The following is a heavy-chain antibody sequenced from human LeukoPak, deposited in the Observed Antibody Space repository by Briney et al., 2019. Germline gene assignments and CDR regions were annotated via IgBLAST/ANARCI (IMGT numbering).Heavy chain of an antibody. Sequence: GGSLRLSCAASGFTFSSYAMYWVRQAPGKGLEWVAVISYDGSNKYYADSVKGRFTISRDNSKNTLYLQMNSLRAEDTAVYYCARAEASVYDSSGYYLGYWGQGTLVTVSS. CDR3: ARAEASVYDSSGYYLGY. J-gene: IGHJ4*02. V-gene: IGHV3-30-3*01. D-gene: IGHD3-22*01. CDR2: ISYDGSNK. CDR1: GFTFSSYA.